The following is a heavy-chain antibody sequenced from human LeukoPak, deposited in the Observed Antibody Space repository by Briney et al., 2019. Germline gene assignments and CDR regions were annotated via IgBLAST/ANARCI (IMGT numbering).Heavy chain of an antibody. CDR1: GYTFTGYY. D-gene: IGHD2-2*01. CDR3: ARDGACSSTSCQSFDY. J-gene: IGHJ4*02. V-gene: IGHV1-2*02. CDR2: INHHSGAT. Sequence: ASVKVSCKASGYTFTGYYMHWVRQASGQGLEWMGWINHHSGATNYEQPFQGRVTMTRDTSISAAYMELSRLRTDDTAVYYCARDGACSSTSCQSFDYWGQGTLVTVSS.